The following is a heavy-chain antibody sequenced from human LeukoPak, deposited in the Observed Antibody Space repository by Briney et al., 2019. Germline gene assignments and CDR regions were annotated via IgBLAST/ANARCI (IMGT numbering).Heavy chain of an antibody. V-gene: IGHV5-51*01. CDR1: GYSFTSYW. Sequence: GESLKISCKGSGYSFTSYWIGWVRQMPGKGLEWMGIIYPGDSDTRYSPSFQGQVTISADKSISTAYLQWSSLKASGTAMYYCAGHALERGELWLNYRGQGTLVTVSS. D-gene: IGHD5-18*01. CDR3: AGHALERGELWLNY. J-gene: IGHJ4*02. CDR2: IYPGDSDT.